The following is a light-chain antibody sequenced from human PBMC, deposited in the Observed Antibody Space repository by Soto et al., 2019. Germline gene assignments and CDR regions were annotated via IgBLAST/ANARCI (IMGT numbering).Light chain of an antibody. CDR2: DTS. Sequence: ETVLTQSPGTLSLSPGERATVSCRASQSVGGNSLAWYQQRPGQAPRLLIYDTSKRATGIPDRFSGSGSGTDFTLTISRLEPEDFAVYYCQQYGSSPRTFGQGTKVDIK. J-gene: IGKJ1*01. CDR3: QQYGSSPRT. V-gene: IGKV3-20*01. CDR1: QSVGGNS.